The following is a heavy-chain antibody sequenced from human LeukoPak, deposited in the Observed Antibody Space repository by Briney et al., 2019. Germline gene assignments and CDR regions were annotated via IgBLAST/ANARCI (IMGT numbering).Heavy chain of an antibody. D-gene: IGHD2-15*01. CDR2: INPNGGGT. J-gene: IGHJ4*02. V-gene: IGHV1-2*02. CDR1: GYSFTDYY. CDR3: ATLGSPNFDN. Sequence: ASVKVSCKASGYSFTDYYIHWVRQAPGQGLEWMGWINPNGGGTKYAQKFQGRVTMTRDTSTSAAYVELSRLRSDDTAMYYCATLGSPNFDNWGQGTLVTVSS.